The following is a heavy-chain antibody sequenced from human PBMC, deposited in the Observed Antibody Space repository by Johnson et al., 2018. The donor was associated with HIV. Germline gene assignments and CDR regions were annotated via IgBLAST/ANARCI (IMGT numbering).Heavy chain of an antibody. CDR1: GFTFSSNY. Sequence: VQLVESGGGVVQPGRSLRLSCAASGFTFSSNYMSWVRQAPGKGLEWVSVIYSGGSTYYADSVKGRFIISRDNSKNTLYLQMNSLRAEDTAVYYCARNSIEFYYGSGTFDAFDIWGQGTMVTVSS. J-gene: IGHJ3*02. D-gene: IGHD3-10*01. V-gene: IGHV3-66*01. CDR3: ARNSIEFYYGSGTFDAFDI. CDR2: IYSGGST.